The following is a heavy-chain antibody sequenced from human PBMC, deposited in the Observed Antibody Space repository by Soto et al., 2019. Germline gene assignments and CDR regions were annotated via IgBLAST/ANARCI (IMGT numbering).Heavy chain of an antibody. Sequence: RSRTCTVSGGSVSSGDFYWSWIRQPPGKGLEWIGYISYSGSTNYNPPLKSRLTISVDTSKNQFSLKLSSVTAADTAVYDCTRGPWLAAGTSIWVDPWGQGTLVTVSS. J-gene: IGHJ5*02. V-gene: IGHV4-61*08. CDR2: ISYSGST. D-gene: IGHD6-13*01. CDR1: GGSVSSGDFY. CDR3: TRGPWLAAGTSIWVDP.